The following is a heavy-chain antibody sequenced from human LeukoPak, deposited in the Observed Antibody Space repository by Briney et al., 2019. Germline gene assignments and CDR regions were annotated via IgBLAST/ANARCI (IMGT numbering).Heavy chain of an antibody. J-gene: IGHJ4*02. V-gene: IGHV3-74*01. CDR1: GFTFSTYS. CDR3: ATDVPAVTIFGY. CDR2: INSDGSST. Sequence: PGGSLRLSGAASGFTFSTYSMHWVRQAPGTGLVWVSLINSDGSSTNYADSVKGRFTISRDNAKNTLYLQMNSLRAEDTAVYYCATDVPAVTIFGYWGQGTLVTVSS. D-gene: IGHD2-2*01.